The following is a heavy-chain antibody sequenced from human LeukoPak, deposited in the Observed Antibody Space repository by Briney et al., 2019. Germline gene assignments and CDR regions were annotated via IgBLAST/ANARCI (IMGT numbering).Heavy chain of an antibody. J-gene: IGHJ6*02. CDR1: GFTFSNYA. CDR2: ISGSGGYT. Sequence: PGGSLRLSCAASGFTFSNYAMSWARQAPGKGLEWVSGISGSGGYTYYADSVKGRFTISRDNSKNTLYLQMNSLRAEDTAVYYCARDRTVTTNYYYGMDVWGQGTTVTVSS. CDR3: ARDRTVTTNYYYGMDV. D-gene: IGHD4-17*01. V-gene: IGHV3-23*01.